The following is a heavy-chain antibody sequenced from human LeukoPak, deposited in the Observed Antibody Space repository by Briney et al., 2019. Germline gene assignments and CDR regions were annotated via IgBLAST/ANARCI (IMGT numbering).Heavy chain of an antibody. CDR1: GYTFTGYY. V-gene: IGHV1-2*02. D-gene: IGHD5-12*01. Sequence: ASVKVSCKASGYTFTGYYMHWVRPASGQGREWMGWINPNSGGTNYAQKFQGRVTMTRDTSISTAYMELSRLRSDDTAVYYCARETEWWLRLGYWGQGTLVTVSS. CDR3: ARETEWWLRLGY. J-gene: IGHJ4*02. CDR2: INPNSGGT.